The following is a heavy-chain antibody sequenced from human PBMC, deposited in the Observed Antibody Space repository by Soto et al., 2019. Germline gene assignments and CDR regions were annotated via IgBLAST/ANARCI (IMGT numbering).Heavy chain of an antibody. D-gene: IGHD1-1*01. CDR1: GFTFSSYW. Sequence: PGGSLRLSCAASGFTFSSYWMHWVRQAPGKGLVWVSRIKSDGSSTTYADSVKGRFTISRDNAKNAVYLQMNSLRAEDTAVYYCTRGFNYCLDYWGQGTLVTVSS. CDR2: IKSDGSST. J-gene: IGHJ4*02. CDR3: TRGFNYCLDY. V-gene: IGHV3-74*01.